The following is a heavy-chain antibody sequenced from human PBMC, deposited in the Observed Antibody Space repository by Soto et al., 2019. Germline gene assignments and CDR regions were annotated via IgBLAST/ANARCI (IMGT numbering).Heavy chain of an antibody. CDR3: ARVKSKTNFDY. CDR1: GFTFSDYY. J-gene: IGHJ4*02. Sequence: QVQLVESGGGLVKPGGSLRLSCAVSGFTFSDYYMGWVRQAPGKGLEWISYITRSSSYTNYADSVKGRFTISGDNAKNTLYLQMYSLRAEDTAVFYCARVKSKTNFDYWGQGTLVTVSS. D-gene: IGHD1-1*01. CDR2: ITRSSSYT. V-gene: IGHV3-11*06.